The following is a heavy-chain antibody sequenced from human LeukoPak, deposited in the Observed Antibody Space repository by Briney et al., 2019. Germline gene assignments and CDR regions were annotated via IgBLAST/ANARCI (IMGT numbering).Heavy chain of an antibody. Sequence: RPGGSLRLSCAASGFTVSSNYISWVRQAPGTGLKWVSVIYASGSSYYADSVKGRFSVSRDNSKNTVYLQMNTLRVEDTAVYYCAGEVGSWGQGTLVTVSS. CDR2: IYASGSS. J-gene: IGHJ5*02. CDR3: AGEVGS. V-gene: IGHV3-66*01. CDR1: GFTVSSNY. D-gene: IGHD1-26*01.